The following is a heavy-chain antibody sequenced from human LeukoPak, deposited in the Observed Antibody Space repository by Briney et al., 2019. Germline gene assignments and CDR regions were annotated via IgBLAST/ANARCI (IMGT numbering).Heavy chain of an antibody. V-gene: IGHV1-69*13. CDR2: IIPIFGTA. J-gene: IGHJ5*02. D-gene: IGHD3-3*01. Sequence: ATVKVSCKASGGTFSSYAISWVRQAPGQGLEWVGGIIPIFGTANYAQKFQGRVTITADESTSTAYMELSSLRSEDTAVYYCARVGDFWIGYPQRNWFDPWGQGTLVTVSS. CDR1: GGTFSSYA. CDR3: ARVGDFWIGYPQRNWFDP.